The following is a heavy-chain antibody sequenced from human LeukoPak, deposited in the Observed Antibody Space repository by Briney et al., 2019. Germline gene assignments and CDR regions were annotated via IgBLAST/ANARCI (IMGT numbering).Heavy chain of an antibody. V-gene: IGHV1-18*01. J-gene: IGHJ6*03. Sequence: ASVKVSCKASGYTFTSYGISWVRQAPGQGLEWIGWISAYNGNTNYAQKLQGRVTMTTDTSTSTAYMELRSLRSDDTAVYYCARRGYSYGTDLLSYYYYMDVWGKGTTVTVSS. CDR1: GYTFTSYG. D-gene: IGHD5-18*01. CDR2: ISAYNGNT. CDR3: ARRGYSYGTDLLSYYYYMDV.